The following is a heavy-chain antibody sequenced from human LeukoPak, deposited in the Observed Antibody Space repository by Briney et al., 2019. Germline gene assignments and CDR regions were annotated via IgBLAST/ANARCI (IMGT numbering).Heavy chain of an antibody. D-gene: IGHD2-2*02. Sequence: SETLSLTCAVSGGSNSGNYWSWIRQPPGKGLEWIGYIYYIGSTNYNPSLKSRVTMSVDTSKNQFSLKLNSVTAADTAVYYCARVPPYCSSTSCYTYYYYGMDVWGQGTTVTVSS. CDR3: ARVPPYCSSTSCYTYYYYGMDV. CDR2: IYYIGST. J-gene: IGHJ6*02. CDR1: GGSNSGNY. V-gene: IGHV4-59*01.